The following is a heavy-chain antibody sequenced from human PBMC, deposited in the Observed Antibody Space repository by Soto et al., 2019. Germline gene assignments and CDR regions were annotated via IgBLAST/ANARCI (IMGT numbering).Heavy chain of an antibody. CDR2: IYYSGST. J-gene: IGHJ3*02. D-gene: IGHD6-19*01. Sequence: SETLSLTCTVSGGSISSYYWSWIRQPPGKGLEWIGYIYYSGSTNYNPSLKSRVTISVDTSKNQFSLKLSSVTAADTAVYYCARAPVGSGWYPDAFDIWGQGTMVTVS. V-gene: IGHV4-59*01. CDR1: GGSISSYY. CDR3: ARAPVGSGWYPDAFDI.